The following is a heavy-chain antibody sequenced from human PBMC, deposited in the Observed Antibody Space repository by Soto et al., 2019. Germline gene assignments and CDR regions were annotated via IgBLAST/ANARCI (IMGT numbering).Heavy chain of an antibody. CDR3: ARGGGGGLFEH. CDR2: ISPKSTYR. J-gene: IGHJ4*02. Sequence: GGSLRLSCAASGFPFSDYYMSWIRQAPGKGLEWLSHISPKSTYRNYADSVKGRFTISRDNTKSSLFLQMNSLGVEDTAVYYCARGGGGGLFEHWGQGVLVTVSS. V-gene: IGHV3-11*06. CDR1: GFPFSDYY. D-gene: IGHD2-21*01.